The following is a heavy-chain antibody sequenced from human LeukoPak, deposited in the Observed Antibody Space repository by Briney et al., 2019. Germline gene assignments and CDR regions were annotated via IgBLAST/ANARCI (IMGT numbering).Heavy chain of an antibody. J-gene: IGHJ6*03. Sequence: SETLSLTCAVYGGSFSGYYWSWIRQPPGKGLEWIGEINHSGSTNYNPSLKSRVTISVDTSKNQFSLKLSSVTAADTAVYYCARGRGRYYYYYYIDVWGKGTTVTVSS. CDR1: GGSFSGYY. CDR2: INHSGST. V-gene: IGHV4-34*01. CDR3: ARGRGRYYYYYYIDV.